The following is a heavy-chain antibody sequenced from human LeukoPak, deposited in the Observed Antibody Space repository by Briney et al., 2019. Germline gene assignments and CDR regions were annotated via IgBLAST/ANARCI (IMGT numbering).Heavy chain of an antibody. CDR2: IRYDGSNK. D-gene: IGHD6-13*01. CDR3: AKDLGWAAGSWYYFDY. V-gene: IGHV3-30*02. CDR1: GFNFTNYV. Sequence: PGGSLRLSCAASGFNFTNYVMGWVRQAPGKGLEWVAFIRYDGSNKYYADSVKGRFTISRDNSKNTLYLQMNSLRAEDTAVYYCAKDLGWAAGSWYYFDYWGQGTLVTVSS. J-gene: IGHJ4*02.